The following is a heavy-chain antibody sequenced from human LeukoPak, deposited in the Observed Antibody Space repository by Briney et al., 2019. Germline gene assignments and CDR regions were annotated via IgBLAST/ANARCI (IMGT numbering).Heavy chain of an antibody. CDR3: ARGSSGRNYYYYYMDV. D-gene: IGHD6-19*01. CDR1: GYTFTSYG. CDR2: ISAYNGNT. J-gene: IGHJ6*03. Sequence: ASVKVSCKASGYTFTSYGISWVRQAPGQGLEWMGWISAYNGNTNYAQKLQGRVTMTTDTSTSTAYMELSRLRSDDTAVYYCARGSSGRNYYYYYMDVWVKGTTVTISS. V-gene: IGHV1-18*01.